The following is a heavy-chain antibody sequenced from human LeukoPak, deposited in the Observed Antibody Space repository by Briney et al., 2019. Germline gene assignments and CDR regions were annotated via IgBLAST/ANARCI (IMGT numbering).Heavy chain of an antibody. CDR2: IKQDGSEK. CDR3: ARGPRYYDFWSGYYRNYYYYGMDV. V-gene: IGHV3-7*01. CDR1: GITFSSYA. J-gene: IGHJ6*02. D-gene: IGHD3-3*01. Sequence: GGSLRLSCAASGITFSSYAMSWVRQAPGKGLEWVANIKQDGSEKYYVDSVKGRFTISRDNAKNSLYLQMNSLRAEDTAVYYCARGPRYYDFWSGYYRNYYYYGMDVWGQGTTVTVSS.